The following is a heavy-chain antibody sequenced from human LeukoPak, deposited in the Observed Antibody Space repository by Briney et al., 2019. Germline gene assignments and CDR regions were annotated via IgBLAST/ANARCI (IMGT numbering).Heavy chain of an antibody. V-gene: IGHV3-74*01. D-gene: IGHD3-22*01. CDR2: ISPDGRDT. CDR1: GFAFSTYW. CDR3: VSSYEAY. Sequence: GGSLRLSCAASGFAFSTYWMHWVRQAPGKGPVWVSRISPDGRDTIYADSVKGRFTMSRDNDKNTLYLQLSSLRAEDTAVYYCVSSYEAYWGRGTLVTVSS. J-gene: IGHJ4*02.